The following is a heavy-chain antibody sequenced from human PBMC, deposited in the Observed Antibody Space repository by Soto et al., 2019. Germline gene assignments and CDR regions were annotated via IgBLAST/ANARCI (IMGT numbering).Heavy chain of an antibody. CDR3: ARDHYYDSSGYYYVGWYFDL. J-gene: IGHJ2*01. D-gene: IGHD3-22*01. Sequence: PGGSLRLSCAASGFTFSSYAMHWVRQAPGKGLEWVAVISYDGSNKYYADSVKGRFTISRDNSKNTLYLQMNSLRAEDTAVYYCARDHYYDSSGYYYVGWYFDLWGRGTLVTV. V-gene: IGHV3-30-3*01. CDR1: GFTFSSYA. CDR2: ISYDGSNK.